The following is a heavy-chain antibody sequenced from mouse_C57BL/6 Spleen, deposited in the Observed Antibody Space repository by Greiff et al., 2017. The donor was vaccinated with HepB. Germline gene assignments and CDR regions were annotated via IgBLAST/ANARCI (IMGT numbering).Heavy chain of an antibody. D-gene: IGHD4-1*01. J-gene: IGHJ2*01. CDR2: IDPSDSYT. V-gene: IGHV1-69*01. CDR1: GYTFTSYW. Sequence: QVQLQQPGAELVMPGASVKLSCKASGYTFTSYWMHWVKQRPGQGLEWIGEIDPSDSYTNYNQKFKGKSTLTVDKSSSTAYMQLSSLTSEDSAVYYCARKGGLGRYLDYWGQGTTLTVSS. CDR3: ARKGGLGRYLDY.